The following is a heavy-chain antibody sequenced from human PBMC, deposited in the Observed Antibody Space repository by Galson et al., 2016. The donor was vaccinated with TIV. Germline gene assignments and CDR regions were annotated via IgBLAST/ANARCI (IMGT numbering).Heavy chain of an antibody. CDR2: IYWDDDK. CDR3: AHRHMTSSTGSDAFDM. J-gene: IGHJ3*02. Sequence: PALVKPTQTLTLTCSFSGFSLSTSGVGVAWIRQPPGKALEWLGLIYWDDDKNYRPSLKNRLTITKDTSKNQVVLTTTNMDPVDTATYYCAHRHMTSSTGSDAFDMWGRGTMVIVSS. V-gene: IGHV2-5*02. D-gene: IGHD3-9*01. CDR1: GFSLSTSGVG.